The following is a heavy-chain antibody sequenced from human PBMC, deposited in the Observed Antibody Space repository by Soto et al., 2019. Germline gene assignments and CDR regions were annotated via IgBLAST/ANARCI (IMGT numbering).Heavy chain of an antibody. D-gene: IGHD3-3*01. CDR3: ARDPGDYDPRRAFDI. CDR1: GGSISSYY. CDR2: IYYSGST. Sequence: PSETLSLTCTVSGGSISSYYWSWIRQPPGKGLEWIGYIYYSGSTNYNPSLKSQVIISVDTSKNQFSLKLSSVTAADTAVYYCARDPGDYDPRRAFDIWGQGTMVTVSS. J-gene: IGHJ3*02. V-gene: IGHV4-59*01.